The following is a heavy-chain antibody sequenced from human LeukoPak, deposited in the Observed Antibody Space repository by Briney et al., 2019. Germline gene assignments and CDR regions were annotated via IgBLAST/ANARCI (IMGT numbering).Heavy chain of an antibody. CDR2: IKQDGSEK. J-gene: IGHJ5*02. CDR1: GFTFSSYW. Sequence: GGSLRLSCAASGFTFSSYWMSWVRQAPGKGLEWVANIKQDGSEKYYVDSVKGRFTISRDNSKNTLYLQMNSLRAEDTAVYYCAREGIAVAGNWFDPWGQGTLVTVSS. CDR3: AREGIAVAGNWFDP. D-gene: IGHD6-19*01. V-gene: IGHV3-7*01.